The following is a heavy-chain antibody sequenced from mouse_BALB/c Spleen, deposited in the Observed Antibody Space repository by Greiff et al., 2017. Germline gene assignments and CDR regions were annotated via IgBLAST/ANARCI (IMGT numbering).Heavy chain of an antibody. CDR1: GFSLTSYG. V-gene: IGHV2-9*02. Sequence: VQRVESGPGLVAPSQNLSITCTVSGFSLTSYGVHWVRQPPGKGLEWLGVIWAGGSTNYNSALMSRMSISKDNSKSQVFVKMNSLQTDDTAMYFYARAYYRYGGYAMDYWGQGTSVTVSS. CDR3: ARAYYRYGGYAMDY. J-gene: IGHJ4*01. D-gene: IGHD2-14*01. CDR2: IWAGGST.